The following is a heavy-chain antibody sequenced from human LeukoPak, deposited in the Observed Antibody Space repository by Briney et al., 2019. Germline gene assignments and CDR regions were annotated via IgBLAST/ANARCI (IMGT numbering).Heavy chain of an antibody. CDR2: ISWNSGSI. J-gene: IGHJ6*03. CDR1: GFTFDDYA. CDR3: AKTGFQWGEYFYYMDV. V-gene: IGHV3-9*01. Sequence: PGGSRRLSCAASGFTFDDYAMHWVRQVPGKGLEWVSGISWNSGSIGYADSVKGRFTISRDNSRDTLYFQMNSLIYEDTAVYYCAKTGFQWGEYFYYMDVWGKGTTVTVSS. D-gene: IGHD1-14*01.